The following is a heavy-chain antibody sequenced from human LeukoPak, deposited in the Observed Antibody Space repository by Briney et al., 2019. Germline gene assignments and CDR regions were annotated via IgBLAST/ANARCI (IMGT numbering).Heavy chain of an antibody. D-gene: IGHD2-2*01. J-gene: IGHJ4*02. CDR2: INPNSGGT. CDR1: GYTFTGYY. V-gene: IGHV1-2*02. CDR3: ARATAGCSSTSCSTNGY. Sequence: ASVKVSCKASGYTFTGYYMHWVRQAPGQGLEWMGWINPNSGGTNYAQKFQGRVTMTRDTSISTAYMELSRLRSDDTAVYYCARATAGCSSTSCSTNGYWGQGTLVTVSS.